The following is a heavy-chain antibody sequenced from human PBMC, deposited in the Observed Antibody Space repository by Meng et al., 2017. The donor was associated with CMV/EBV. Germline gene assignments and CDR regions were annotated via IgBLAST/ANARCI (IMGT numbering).Heavy chain of an antibody. J-gene: IGHJ2*01. CDR2: IYSGGST. D-gene: IGHD3-22*01. Sequence: GESLKISCAASGFTFSSYSMNWVRQAPGKGLEWVSVIYSGGSTYYADSVKGRFTISRDNSKNTLYLQMNSLRAEDTAVYYCARDNSYYDSSGYPTPDWYFDLWGRGTLVTVSS. CDR3: ARDNSYYDSSGYPTPDWYFDL. V-gene: IGHV3-53*01. CDR1: GFTFSSYS.